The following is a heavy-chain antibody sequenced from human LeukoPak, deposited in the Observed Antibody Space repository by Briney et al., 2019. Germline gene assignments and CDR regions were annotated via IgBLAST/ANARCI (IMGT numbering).Heavy chain of an antibody. D-gene: IGHD4-17*01. CDR2: ISYDGSNK. CDR3: ARDIGLRPRKTTVTTRAWFDP. CDR1: GFTFSSYA. Sequence: PGRSLRLSCAASGFTFSSYAMHWVRQAPGKGLEWVAVISYDGSNKYYADSVKGRFTISRDNSKNTLYLQMNSLRAEDTAVYYCARDIGLRPRKTTVTTRAWFDPWGQGTLVTVSS. J-gene: IGHJ5*02. V-gene: IGHV3-30-3*01.